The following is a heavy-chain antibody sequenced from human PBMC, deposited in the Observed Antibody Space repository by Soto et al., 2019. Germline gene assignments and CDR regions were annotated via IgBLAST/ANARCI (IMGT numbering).Heavy chain of an antibody. Sequence: EVQLLESGGGLVQPGGSLRLSCAASGFTFSSYAMSWVRQAPGKGLEWVSAISGSGGSTYYADSVKGRFTISRDNSKKTLYLQMNSLRAEDTAVYYCAKDVYYYGSGSPSLDYWGQGTLVTVSS. CDR3: AKDVYYYGSGSPSLDY. D-gene: IGHD3-10*01. J-gene: IGHJ4*02. V-gene: IGHV3-23*01. CDR1: GFTFSSYA. CDR2: ISGSGGST.